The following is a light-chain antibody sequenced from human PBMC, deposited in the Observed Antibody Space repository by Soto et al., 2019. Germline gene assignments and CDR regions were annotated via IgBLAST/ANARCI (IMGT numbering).Light chain of an antibody. Sequence: EIVLTQSPGTLSLSPGERATLSCRASESVTSNQLAWYQQKPGQAPRLLIYGAFIRASGIPDRFSGSGSGTDFTLTISSLQSEDFAVYYCQQYNNWPPGTFGQGTKVEI. V-gene: IGKV3D-15*01. CDR3: QQYNNWPPGT. J-gene: IGKJ2*02. CDR1: ESVTSN. CDR2: GAF.